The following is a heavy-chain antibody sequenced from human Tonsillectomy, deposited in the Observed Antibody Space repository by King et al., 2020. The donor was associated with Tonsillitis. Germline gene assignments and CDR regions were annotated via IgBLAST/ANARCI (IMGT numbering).Heavy chain of an antibody. V-gene: IGHV3-30-3*01. Sequence: VQLVESGGGVVQPGRSLRLSCAASGFTFSSYAMHWVRQAPGKGLEWVAVISYDGSNKYYADSVKGRFTISRDNSKNTLYLQMNSLRAEDMAVYYCARGSSGGEYWYFDLWGRGILVTVSS. CDR3: ARGSSGGEYWYFDL. D-gene: IGHD6-19*01. CDR1: GFTFSSYA. J-gene: IGHJ2*01. CDR2: ISYDGSNK.